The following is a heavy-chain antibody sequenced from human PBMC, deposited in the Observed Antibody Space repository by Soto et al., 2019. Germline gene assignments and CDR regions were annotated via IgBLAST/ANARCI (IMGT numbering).Heavy chain of an antibody. CDR1: GGYISSHY. Sequence: LSLTCSVSGGYISSHYWSWIRQPAGKGLEWIGRIYTTGSTNYNPSLKSRVTMSEDTPKNQISLKLSSVTAADTAVYFCARDAPLRGSAYFHFDYWGQGTLVTVS. CDR3: ARDAPLRGSAYFHFDY. CDR2: IYTTGST. J-gene: IGHJ4*02. V-gene: IGHV4-4*07. D-gene: IGHD3-3*01.